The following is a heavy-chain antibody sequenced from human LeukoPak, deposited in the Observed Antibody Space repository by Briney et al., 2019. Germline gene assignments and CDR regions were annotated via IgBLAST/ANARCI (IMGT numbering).Heavy chain of an antibody. D-gene: IGHD2-21*01. V-gene: IGHV3-30-3*02. CDR2: VSYDGSK. Sequence: PGKSLRLSCAASGFTFSGYPIHWVRQAPGKGLEWVAVVSYDGSKYYADSVKGRFTISRDNSKNTLYLQMSSLRAEDTAVYYCAKDLNRGLPDYWGQGTLVTVSS. J-gene: IGHJ4*02. CDR3: AKDLNRGLPDY. CDR1: GFTFSGYP.